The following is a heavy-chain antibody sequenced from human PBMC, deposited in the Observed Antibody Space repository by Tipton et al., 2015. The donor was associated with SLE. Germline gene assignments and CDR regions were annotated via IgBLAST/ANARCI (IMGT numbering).Heavy chain of an antibody. CDR2: INTNTGNP. CDR3: ATASLTSGHGTFY. Sequence: QSGAELKKPGASVTVSCKASGYTFTTIAMNWVRQAPGQGPEWMGWINTNTGNPTYAQGFTGRFVFSLGTSVSTAYLHITSLKAEDTALYYCATASLTSGHGTFYWGQGTLVTVSS. V-gene: IGHV7-4-1*02. CDR1: GYTFTTIA. D-gene: IGHD1-14*01. J-gene: IGHJ4*02.